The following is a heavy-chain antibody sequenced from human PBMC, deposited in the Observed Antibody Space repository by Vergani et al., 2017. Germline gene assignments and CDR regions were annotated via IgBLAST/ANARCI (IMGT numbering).Heavy chain of an antibody. CDR1: GGSISSGSYY. Sequence: QVQLQESGPGLVKPSQTLSLTCTVSGGSISSGSYYWSWIRQPAGKGLELIGRIYTSGSTNYNPSLKSRVTMSVDTSKNQFSLKLSSVTAADTAVYYCARGQRWLQPNWFDPWGQGTLVTVSS. D-gene: IGHD5-24*01. CDR2: IYTSGST. V-gene: IGHV4-61*02. J-gene: IGHJ5*02. CDR3: ARGQRWLQPNWFDP.